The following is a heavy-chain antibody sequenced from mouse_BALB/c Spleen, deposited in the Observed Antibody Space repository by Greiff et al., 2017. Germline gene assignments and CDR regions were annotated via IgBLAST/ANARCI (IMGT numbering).Heavy chain of an antibody. CDR2: INPSTGYT. CDR1: GYTFTSYW. Sequence: QEQLKQSGAELAKPGASVKMSCKASGYTFTSYWMHWVKQRPGQGLEWIGYINPSTGYTEYNQKFKDKATLTADKSSSTAYMQLSSLTSEDSAVYYCARLERRGSWFAYWGQGTLVTVSA. CDR3: ARLERRGSWFAY. V-gene: IGHV1-7*01. J-gene: IGHJ3*01. D-gene: IGHD2-12*01.